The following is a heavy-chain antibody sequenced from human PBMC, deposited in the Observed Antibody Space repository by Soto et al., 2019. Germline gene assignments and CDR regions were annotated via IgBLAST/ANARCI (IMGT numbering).Heavy chain of an antibody. CDR3: ATDVNWGRMTPIHTAAS. J-gene: IGHJ5*02. D-gene: IGHD3-16*01. Sequence: EVQLVESGGGLVQPGRSLRLSCVASGFTADDYAMHWVRQAPGKGLEWVSGISSNSDTIDYADSVKGRITISRDNAMNSLVLLMNSLRPKVTALHHCATDVNWGRMTPIHTAASWGQGTLVSASS. V-gene: IGHV3-9*02. CDR2: ISSNSDTI. CDR1: GFTADDYA.